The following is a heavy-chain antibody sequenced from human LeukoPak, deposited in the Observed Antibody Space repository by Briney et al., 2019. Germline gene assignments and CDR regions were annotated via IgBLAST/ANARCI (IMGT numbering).Heavy chain of an antibody. D-gene: IGHD2-2*01. Sequence: GGSLRLSCAASGFTVSSNYMSWVRQAPGKGLEWVSVIYSGGSTYYADSVKGRFTISRDNSKNTLYLQMDSLRAEDTAVYYCARDGGVVVPESGMDVWGQGTTVTVSS. J-gene: IGHJ6*02. V-gene: IGHV3-53*01. CDR1: GFTVSSNY. CDR2: IYSGGST. CDR3: ARDGGVVVPESGMDV.